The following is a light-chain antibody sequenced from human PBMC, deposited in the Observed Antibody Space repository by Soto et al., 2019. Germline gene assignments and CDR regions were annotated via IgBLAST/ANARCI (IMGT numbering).Light chain of an antibody. Sequence: IVMTHSPATLPVSPGGGTTLSCRASQSVSNHYLAWYQQKPGQAPRLLIYGASNRATGIPDRFSGSGSGTDFPLTISRLEPEDFAVYYCQQYGSSGAFGQGTTVVIK. CDR1: QSVSNHY. J-gene: IGKJ1*01. V-gene: IGKV3-20*01. CDR3: QQYGSSGA. CDR2: GAS.